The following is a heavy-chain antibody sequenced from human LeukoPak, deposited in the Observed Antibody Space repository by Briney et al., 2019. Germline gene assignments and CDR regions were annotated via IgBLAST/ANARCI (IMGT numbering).Heavy chain of an antibody. Sequence: ETLSLTCTVSGGSINSYYWSWIRQPPGKELEWIGYIYYSGSTNYNPSLKSRVTISVDTSKNQFSLKLRSVTAADTAVYYCASTLTYYYGSGSYYIDCWGQGTLVTVSS. CDR1: GGSINSYY. CDR2: IYYSGST. V-gene: IGHV4-59*08. CDR3: ASTLTYYYGSGSYYIDC. D-gene: IGHD3-10*01. J-gene: IGHJ4*02.